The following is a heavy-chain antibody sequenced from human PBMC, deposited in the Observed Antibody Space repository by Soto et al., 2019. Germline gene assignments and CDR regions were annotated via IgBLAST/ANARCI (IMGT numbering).Heavy chain of an antibody. V-gene: IGHV3-74*01. D-gene: IGHD6-13*01. Sequence: EVQLVESGGGLVQPGGSLRLSCAASGFTFSSYWMHWVRQAPGKGLVWVSRINSDGSSTNYADSVKGRFTISRDNAKNTLYLQMNSVGAEDTAVYYCARDLRFSSSWFLSGWFDPWGQGTLVTVSS. CDR1: GFTFSSYW. J-gene: IGHJ5*02. CDR2: INSDGSST. CDR3: ARDLRFSSSWFLSGWFDP.